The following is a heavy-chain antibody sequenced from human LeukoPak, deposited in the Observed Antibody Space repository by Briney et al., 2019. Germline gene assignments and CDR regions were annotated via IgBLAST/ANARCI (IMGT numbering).Heavy chain of an antibody. CDR3: AKVRTTAYYFDY. CDR2: ISGSGGST. V-gene: IGHV3-23*01. J-gene: IGHJ4*02. CDR1: GFTFSSYA. Sequence: PGGSLRLSCAASGFTFSSYAMSWVRQAPGKGLEWVSAISGSGGSTYCADSVKGRFTISRDNSKNTPYLQMNSLRAEDTAVYYCAKVRTTAYYFDYWGQGTLVTVSS. D-gene: IGHD4-17*01.